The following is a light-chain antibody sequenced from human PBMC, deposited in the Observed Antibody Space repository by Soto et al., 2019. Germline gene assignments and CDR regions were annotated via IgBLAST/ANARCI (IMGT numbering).Light chain of an antibody. V-gene: IGLV2-14*01. CDR3: ISYTSSSTLEV. CDR2: DDT. Sequence: QSALTQPASVSGSPGQWITISCTGTSSDVGGYNYVSWYQQHPGKAPKLLIFDDTNRPSGVSNRFSGSKSGNTASLTISGLQPEDEADYYCISYTSSSTLEVFGGGTKLTVL. CDR1: SSDVGGYNY. J-gene: IGLJ2*01.